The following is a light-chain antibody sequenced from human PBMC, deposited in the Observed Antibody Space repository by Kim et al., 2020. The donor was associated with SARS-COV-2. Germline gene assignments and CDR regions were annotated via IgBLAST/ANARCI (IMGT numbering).Light chain of an antibody. CDR3: QHSYRALT. CDR2: VAS. J-gene: IGKJ1*01. V-gene: IGKV1-39*01. CDR1: HSISNY. Sequence: DIQMTQSPSSLSASVGDRVTITCRASHSISNYLHWYQLTPGKAPNLLIYVASSLQSGLPSRCSGRGSGTDFTLTISRLQHEVFATYCQQHSYRALTFGEGTKVDIK.